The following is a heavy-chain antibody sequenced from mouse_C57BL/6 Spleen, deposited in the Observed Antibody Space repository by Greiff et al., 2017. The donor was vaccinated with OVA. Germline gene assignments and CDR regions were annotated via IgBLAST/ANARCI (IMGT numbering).Heavy chain of an antibody. CDR2: IYPGSGRT. CDR1: GYTFTSYW. D-gene: IGHD1-1*01. Sequence: VQLQQSGAELVKPGASVQMSCKASGYTFTSYWITWVKQRPGQGLEWIGDIYPGSGRTNYNEQFKSKATLTVHTSSSTAYMQLSSLTSEDSAVYYCAYYGSSYSYAMDYWGQGTSVTVAS. V-gene: IGHV1-55*01. J-gene: IGHJ4*01. CDR3: AYYGSSYSYAMDY.